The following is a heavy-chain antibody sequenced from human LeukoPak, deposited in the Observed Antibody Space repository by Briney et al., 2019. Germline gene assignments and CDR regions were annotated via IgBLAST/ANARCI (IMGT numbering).Heavy chain of an antibody. V-gene: IGHV3-7*01. CDR1: GFTFSSYA. D-gene: IGHD3-10*01. Sequence: GGSLRLSCAASGFTFSSYAMSWVRQAPGRGLEWVADIKQGGSEKLYVDSVKGRFTISRDDAKNSLSLQMDSLRAEDTALYYCTRGPPYGSRSDFLDSWGQGTQVTVSS. CDR2: IKQGGSEK. J-gene: IGHJ5*01. CDR3: TRGPPYGSRSDFLDS.